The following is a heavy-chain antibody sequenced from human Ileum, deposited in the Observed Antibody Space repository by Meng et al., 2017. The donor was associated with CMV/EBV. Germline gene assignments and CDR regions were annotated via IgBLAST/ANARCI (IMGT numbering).Heavy chain of an antibody. CDR3: ARDPQEHELTLDY. D-gene: IGHD1/OR15-1a*01. Sequence: GESLKISCVASGFNFGTYGMNWVRQAPGKGLEWVSSISSGNTYGHHADSMKGRFTISRDNAKNSVYLQMNNLRAEDTAVYFCARDPQEHELTLDYWGQGALVTVSS. CDR2: ISSGNTYG. CDR1: GFNFGTYG. J-gene: IGHJ4*02. V-gene: IGHV3-21*01.